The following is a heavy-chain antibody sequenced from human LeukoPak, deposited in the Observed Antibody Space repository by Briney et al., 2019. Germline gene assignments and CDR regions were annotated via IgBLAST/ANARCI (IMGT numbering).Heavy chain of an antibody. CDR1: GFTFSNYA. Sequence: GGSLRLSCAASGFTFSNYAMSWVRQAPGKGLEGVATTTVTGRNTYYPHSLKGRFTISRDNSKNTLYLQMNSLRDEDTAVYYCAKDRPAPGRYCSSTSCFPFDSWGQGTLVTVSS. J-gene: IGHJ5*01. CDR2: TTVTGRNT. V-gene: IGHV3-23*01. D-gene: IGHD2-2*01. CDR3: AKDRPAPGRYCSSTSCFPFDS.